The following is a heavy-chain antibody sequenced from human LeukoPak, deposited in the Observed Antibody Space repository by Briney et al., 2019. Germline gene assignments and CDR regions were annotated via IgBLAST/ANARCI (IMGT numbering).Heavy chain of an antibody. CDR3: ASYSNDSSGYQPRWDGMDV. CDR2: IKQDGSEK. D-gene: IGHD3-22*01. Sequence: PGGSLRLSCAASGFTFSSHWMNWVRQAPGKGLEWVANIKQDGSEKYYVDSVTGRFTISRDNAKKSLYLQMNSLRAEDTAVYYCASYSNDSSGYQPRWDGMDVWAKGPRSPSP. V-gene: IGHV3-7*01. J-gene: IGHJ6*02. CDR1: GFTFSSHW.